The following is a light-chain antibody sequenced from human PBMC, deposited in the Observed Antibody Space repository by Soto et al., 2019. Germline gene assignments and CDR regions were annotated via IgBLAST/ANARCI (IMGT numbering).Light chain of an antibody. J-gene: IGLJ1*01. Sequence: QSALTQPASVYGAPGQSITISCTGTSSDVGSYNLVSWYQQHPGKAPKLMIYEVSKRPSGVSNRFSGSKSGNTASLTISGLQAEDEADYYCCSYAGSILYVFGTGTKVTVL. CDR1: SSDVGSYNL. CDR2: EVS. CDR3: CSYAGSILYV. V-gene: IGLV2-23*02.